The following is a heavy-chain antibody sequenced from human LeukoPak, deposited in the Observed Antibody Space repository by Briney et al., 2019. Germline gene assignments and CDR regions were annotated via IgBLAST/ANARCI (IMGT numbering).Heavy chain of an antibody. CDR3: AIRPYYDFWSGHSYYFDY. CDR2: ISGSGGST. CDR1: GFTFSSYA. D-gene: IGHD3-3*01. V-gene: IGHV3-23*01. J-gene: IGHJ4*02. Sequence: GGSLRLSCAASGFTFSSYAMSWVRQAPGKGLEWVSVISGSGGSTYYADSVKGRFTISRDNSKNTLYLQMNSLRAEDTAVYYCAIRPYYDFWSGHSYYFDYWGQGTLVTVSS.